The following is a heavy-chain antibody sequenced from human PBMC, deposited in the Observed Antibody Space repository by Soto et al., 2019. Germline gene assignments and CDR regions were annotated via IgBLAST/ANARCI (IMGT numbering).Heavy chain of an antibody. J-gene: IGHJ6*01. CDR3: AREGYYSGSESYSPPRYYGMDV. Sequence: QVQLVQSGAEVKKPGASVKVSCKTSGYIFHNYGISWVRQAPGQGLEWMGWISDYNGNTKYAQKFQGRVTMVTDTSTRTAYMELRSLRSDDTAVYYCAREGYYSGSESYSPPRYYGMDVW. CDR1: GYIFHNYG. V-gene: IGHV1-18*01. CDR2: ISDYNGNT. D-gene: IGHD3-10*01.